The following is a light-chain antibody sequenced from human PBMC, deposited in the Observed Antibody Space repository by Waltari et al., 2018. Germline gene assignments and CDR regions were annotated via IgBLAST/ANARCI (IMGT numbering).Light chain of an antibody. CDR2: AAS. J-gene: IGKJ4*01. CDR3: QQSYSTPLT. Sequence: DIQMTQSPSSVSASVGDRVTITCRASQGISSFLNWYQQKPGKAPKLLIYAASSLQSGVPSRFSGSGSGTDFTLTISSLQPEDFATYYCQQSYSTPLTFGVGTKVEIK. CDR1: QGISSF. V-gene: IGKV1-39*01.